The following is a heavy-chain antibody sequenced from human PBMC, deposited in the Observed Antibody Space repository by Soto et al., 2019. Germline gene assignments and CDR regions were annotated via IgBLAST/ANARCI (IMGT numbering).Heavy chain of an antibody. CDR2: IYHSGST. Sequence: SGTLSLTCAVSGGSISSSNWWSWVRQPPGKELEWIGEIYHSGSTNYNPSLKSRVNMSVDKSKNQFSLKLSSVAAADTAVYYCARPVFYESGPNVRFDPWGQGTLVTVSS. V-gene: IGHV4-4*02. J-gene: IGHJ5*02. CDR1: GGSISSSNW. D-gene: IGHD3-10*01. CDR3: ARPVFYESGPNVRFDP.